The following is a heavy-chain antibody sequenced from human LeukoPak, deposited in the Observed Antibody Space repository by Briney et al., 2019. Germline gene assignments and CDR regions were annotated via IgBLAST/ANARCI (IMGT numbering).Heavy chain of an antibody. CDR3: AREIAVAGPYYFDY. CDR2: ISSSSSYI. V-gene: IGHV3-21*01. CDR1: GFTFSSYS. D-gene: IGHD6-19*01. J-gene: IGHJ4*02. Sequence: GGPLRLSCAASGFTFSSYSMNWVRQAPGKGLEWVSSISSSSSYIYYADSVKGRFTISRDNAKNSLYLQMNSLRAEDTAVYYCAREIAVAGPYYFDYWGQGTLVTVSS.